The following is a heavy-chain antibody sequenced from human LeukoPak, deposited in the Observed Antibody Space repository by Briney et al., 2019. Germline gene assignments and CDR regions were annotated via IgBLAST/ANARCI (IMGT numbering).Heavy chain of an antibody. CDR2: IYPGDSDT. V-gene: IGHV5-51*01. Sequence: GESLKISCKGSGYSFTSYWSGWVRQMPGKGLDWMGIIYPGDSDTRYSPSFQGQVTISADKSISTAYLQWSSLKASDTAMYYCARDNWGSGYYFDYWGQGTLVTVSS. D-gene: IGHD7-27*01. CDR3: ARDNWGSGYYFDY. CDR1: GYSFTSYW. J-gene: IGHJ4*02.